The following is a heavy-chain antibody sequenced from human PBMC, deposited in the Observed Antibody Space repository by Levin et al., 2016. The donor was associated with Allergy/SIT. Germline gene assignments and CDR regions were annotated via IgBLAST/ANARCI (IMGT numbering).Heavy chain of an antibody. V-gene: IGHV3-33*05. CDR3: ARGWGYFDY. D-gene: IGHD7-27*01. J-gene: IGHJ4*02. CDR2: ISYDGSNK. Sequence: VLQMPGKGLEWVAVISYDGSNKYYADSVKGRFTISRDNSKNTLYLQMNSLRAEDTAVYYCARGWGYFDYWGQGTLVTVSS.